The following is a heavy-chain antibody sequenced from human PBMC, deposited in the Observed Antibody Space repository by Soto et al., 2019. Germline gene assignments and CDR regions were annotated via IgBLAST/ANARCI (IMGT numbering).Heavy chain of an antibody. CDR3: ARDRVESGYPEYFQH. Sequence: GGSLRLSCAASGFTGSSNYMSWVRQAPGKGLEWVSVIYSGGSTYYADSVKGRFTISRDNSKNTLYLQMNSLRAEDTAVYYCARDRVESGYPEYFQHWGQGTLVTVSS. D-gene: IGHD3-22*01. V-gene: IGHV3-53*01. CDR2: IYSGGST. J-gene: IGHJ1*01. CDR1: GFTGSSNY.